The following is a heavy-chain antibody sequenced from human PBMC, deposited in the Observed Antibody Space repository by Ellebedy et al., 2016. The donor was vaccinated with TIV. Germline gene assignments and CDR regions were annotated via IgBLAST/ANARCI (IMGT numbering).Heavy chain of an antibody. CDR3: ARSPSGGSLGDFDY. V-gene: IGHV4-4*07. J-gene: IGHJ4*02. Sequence: SETLSLTCTVSGGSISSYYWSWIRQPAGKGLEWIGRIYTSGSTNYNPSLKSRVTMSVDTSKNQFSLKLSSVTAADTAVYYCARSPSGGSLGDFDYWGQGTLVTVSS. D-gene: IGHD1-26*01. CDR1: GGSISSYY. CDR2: IYTSGST.